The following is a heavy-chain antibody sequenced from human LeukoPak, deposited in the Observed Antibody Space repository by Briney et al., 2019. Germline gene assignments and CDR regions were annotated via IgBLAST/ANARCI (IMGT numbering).Heavy chain of an antibody. D-gene: IGHD6-13*01. CDR3: ARTRIAASGAYRY. CDR2: INHSGST. Sequence: SSETLSLTCAVYGGSFSGYYWSWIRQPPGKGLEWIGEINHSGSTNYNPSLKSRVTISVGTSKNQLSLKLSSVTAADTAIYYCARTRIAASGAYRYWGQGTLATVSS. J-gene: IGHJ4*02. V-gene: IGHV4-34*01. CDR1: GGSFSGYY.